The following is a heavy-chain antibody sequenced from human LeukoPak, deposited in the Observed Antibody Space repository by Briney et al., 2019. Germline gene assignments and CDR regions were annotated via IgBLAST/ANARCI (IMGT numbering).Heavy chain of an antibody. CDR3: AREAGYDSSGYYPQYYFDY. CDR1: GFIVSNNY. CDR2: IYNDGRT. V-gene: IGHV3-53*01. D-gene: IGHD3-22*01. Sequence: PGESLRLSCAASGFIVSNNYMSWVRQAPGKGPEWVSVIYNDGRTYYADSVKGRFTISRDNSKNTLYLQMNSLRAEDTAVYYCAREAGYDSSGYYPQYYFDYWGQGTLVTVSS. J-gene: IGHJ4*02.